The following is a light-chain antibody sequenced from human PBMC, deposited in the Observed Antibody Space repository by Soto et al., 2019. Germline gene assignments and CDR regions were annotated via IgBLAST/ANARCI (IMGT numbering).Light chain of an antibody. J-gene: IGKJ1*01. CDR2: RTS. V-gene: IGKV3-15*01. CDR1: QNVAGD. CDR3: QEYNGWSS. Sequence: RVTTQSPATLSVSPGERATLSCRASQNVAGDLAWYQQKPGQAPRLLIYRTSTRATGIPARFSGSGSGTEFTLTISSLQSEYFSVYYCQEYNGWSSFGQGTKVEIK.